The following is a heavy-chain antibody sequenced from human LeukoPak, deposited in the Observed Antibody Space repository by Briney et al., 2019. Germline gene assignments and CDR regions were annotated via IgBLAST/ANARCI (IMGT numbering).Heavy chain of an antibody. CDR3: ARDCLGLDYTKTFCMDV. V-gene: IGHV3-74*01. D-gene: IGHD4-11*01. J-gene: IGHJ6*02. CDR1: GFIVNTYY. Sequence: PGGSLGLSCAVSGFIVNTYYMSWVRQAPGKGLEWVSRINTDGSSTSYADSVKGRFTISRDNAKNTLYLQMNSLRAEDTAVYYCARDCLGLDYTKTFCMDVWGQGTTVTVSS. CDR2: INTDGSST.